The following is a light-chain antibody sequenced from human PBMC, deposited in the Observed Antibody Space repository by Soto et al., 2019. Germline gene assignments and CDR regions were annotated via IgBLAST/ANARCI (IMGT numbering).Light chain of an antibody. Sequence: EIVLTQSPATLSLSPGERATLSCRASQSVSTYLAWYQQKPGQPPRLLIFDASNRGTGIPARPSGSGPGTDVTLTVSSLEPEEFAVYYGQQRSTWSYTFGQGTKLEIK. CDR2: DAS. J-gene: IGKJ2*01. V-gene: IGKV3-11*01. CDR1: QSVSTY. CDR3: QQRSTWSYT.